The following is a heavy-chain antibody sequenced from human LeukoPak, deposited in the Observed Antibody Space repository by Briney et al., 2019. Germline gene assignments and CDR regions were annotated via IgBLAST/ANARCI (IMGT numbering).Heavy chain of an antibody. Sequence: SETLSLTCAVYGGSFSGYYCSWIRQPPGKGLEWIGEINHSGSTNYNPSLKSRVTISVGTSKNQFSLKLSSVTAADTAVYYCARVSGWYYYYGMDVWGQGSTVSVSS. CDR2: INHSGST. CDR3: ARVSGWYYYYGMDV. D-gene: IGHD6-19*01. J-gene: IGHJ6*02. CDR1: GGSFSGYY. V-gene: IGHV4-34*01.